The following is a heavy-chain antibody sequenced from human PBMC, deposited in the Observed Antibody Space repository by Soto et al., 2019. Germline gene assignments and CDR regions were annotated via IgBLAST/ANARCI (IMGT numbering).Heavy chain of an antibody. CDR2: ISYDGSNK. D-gene: IGHD3-10*01. CDR1: GFTFSSYA. J-gene: IGHJ4*02. V-gene: IGHV3-30-3*01. Sequence: GGSLRLSCAASGFTFSSYAMHWVRQAPGKGLEWVAVISYDGSNKYYADSVKGRFTISRDNSKNTLYLQMNSLRAEDTAVYYCARESGEVGLLWFGELSNLHFDYWRQGTLVTVSS. CDR3: ARESGEVGLLWFGELSNLHFDY.